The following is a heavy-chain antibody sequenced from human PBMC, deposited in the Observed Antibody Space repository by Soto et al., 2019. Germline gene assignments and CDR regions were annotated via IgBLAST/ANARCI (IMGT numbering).Heavy chain of an antibody. D-gene: IGHD6-6*01. CDR3: IRIPFRDNVSARPE. CDR2: TYYRSKWYY. V-gene: IGHV6-1*01. CDR1: GDSVSSNGAS. J-gene: IGHJ4*02. Sequence: KQSQTLSLTCAFSGDSVSSNGASWNWIRQSPSRGLEWLGRTYYRSKWYYHYAVSVKSRITINPDTSKNQFSLQLNSVTPEDTAVYYCIRIPFRDNVSARPEWGQGTVVTVSS.